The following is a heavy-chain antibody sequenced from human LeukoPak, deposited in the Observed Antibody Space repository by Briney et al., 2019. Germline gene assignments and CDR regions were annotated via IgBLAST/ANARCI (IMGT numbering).Heavy chain of an antibody. CDR1: GYTFTSYY. Sequence: GASVKVSCKASGYTFTSYYMHWVRQAPGLGLEWMGIIRPIGDSTTYAQKFQGRVTITRDTSIDTAYMQLSRLRSDDTAVYYCAKDRYGDYEAPFHYYMDAWGRGTTVTVSS. CDR2: IRPIGDST. D-gene: IGHD5-12*01. V-gene: IGHV1-46*01. J-gene: IGHJ6*03. CDR3: AKDRYGDYEAPFHYYMDA.